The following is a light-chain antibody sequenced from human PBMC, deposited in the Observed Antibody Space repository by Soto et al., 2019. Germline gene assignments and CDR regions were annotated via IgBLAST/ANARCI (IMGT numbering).Light chain of an antibody. Sequence: DVVMTQSPLSLPVTLGQPAAISCRSSQSLVYSDGNTYLSWFQLRPGQSPRRLIYKVSNRDSGVPDRLSGSGSDTDFTLKISRVEAEDVAVYYCMQGTHWPYTFGQGTKLEIK. CDR3: MQGTHWPYT. CDR1: QSLVYSDGNTY. CDR2: KVS. V-gene: IGKV2-30*01. J-gene: IGKJ2*01.